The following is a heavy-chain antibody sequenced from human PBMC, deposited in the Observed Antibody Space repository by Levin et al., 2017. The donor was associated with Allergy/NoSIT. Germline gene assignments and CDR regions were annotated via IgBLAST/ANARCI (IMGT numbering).Heavy chain of an antibody. Sequence: ASVKVSCKASGYTFTGYYMHWVRQAPGQGLEWMGWINPNSGGTTYAQKFHGRVTMTRDTSISTAYMELSRLRSDDTAVYYCARPHRSTTVRFDPWGQGTLVTVSS. CDR2: INPNSGGT. CDR3: ARPHRSTTVRFDP. CDR1: GYTFTGYY. J-gene: IGHJ5*02. D-gene: IGHD2/OR15-2a*01. V-gene: IGHV1-2*02.